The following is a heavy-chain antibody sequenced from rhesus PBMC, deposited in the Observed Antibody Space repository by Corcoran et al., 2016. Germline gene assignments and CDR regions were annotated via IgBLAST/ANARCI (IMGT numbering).Heavy chain of an antibody. V-gene: IGHV4-80*01. Sequence: QVQLQESGPGLVKPSETLSLTCAVSGGSFRSYWWNWIRQPPGKGLEWIGEINGYSATTNYNPSLRSRGTLSKYVSKTQFSLRLTSVTAADTAIYYCARVPHYNRSDRYIEFWGQCALVTASS. CDR2: INGYSATT. CDR3: ARVPHYNRSDRYIEF. CDR1: GGSFRSYW. D-gene: IGHD3S6*01. J-gene: IGHJ1*01.